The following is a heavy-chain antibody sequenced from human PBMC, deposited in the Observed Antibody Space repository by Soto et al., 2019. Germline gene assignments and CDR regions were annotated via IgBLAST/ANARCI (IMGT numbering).Heavy chain of an antibody. CDR2: ISWNSGSI. J-gene: IGHJ6*02. Sequence: EVQLVESGGGLVQPGRSLRLSCAASGFTFDDYAMHWVRQAPGKGLEWVSGISWNSGSIGYADSVKGRFTISRDNAKNSLYLQMNRLRAEDPALYYCAKAARIASRGSYGMDVWGQGTTVTVSS. CDR1: GFTFDDYA. V-gene: IGHV3-9*01. CDR3: AKAARIASRGSYGMDV. D-gene: IGHD6-6*01.